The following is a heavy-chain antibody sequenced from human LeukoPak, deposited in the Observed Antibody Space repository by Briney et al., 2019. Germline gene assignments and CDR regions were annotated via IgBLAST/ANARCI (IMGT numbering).Heavy chain of an antibody. CDR2: LYHGGST. J-gene: IGHJ4*02. CDR3: ASNPQYCGGGCFFY. CDR1: GFTASTNY. Sequence: GGSLRLSCGASGFTASTNYMSWVRQAPAKGLEWVSVLYHGGSTYYADSVKGRFTISRDNSNNTLYLQMNRLRAEDTAVYDCASNPQYCGGGCFFYWGQGTLVTVSS. V-gene: IGHV3-53*01. D-gene: IGHD2-21*02.